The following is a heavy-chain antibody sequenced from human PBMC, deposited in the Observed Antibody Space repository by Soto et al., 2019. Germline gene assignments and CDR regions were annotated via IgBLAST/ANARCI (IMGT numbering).Heavy chain of an antibody. Sequence: ASVKVSCKASGYTFTSYDINWVRQATGQGLEWMGWMNPNSGNTGYAQKFQGRDTMTRNTSISTAYMELSSLRSEDTAVYCCARVDCSGGSCSSYSTNYYRMDVWGQGTTVTVSS. CDR1: GYTFTSYD. CDR2: MNPNSGNT. CDR3: ARVDCSGGSCSSYSTNYYRMDV. D-gene: IGHD2-15*01. J-gene: IGHJ6*02. V-gene: IGHV1-8*01.